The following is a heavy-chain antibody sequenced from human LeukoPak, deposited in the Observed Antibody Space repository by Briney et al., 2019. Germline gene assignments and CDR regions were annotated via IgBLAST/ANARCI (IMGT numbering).Heavy chain of an antibody. CDR3: AKFAQRYCSGGSRHPFDY. V-gene: IGHV3-30*04. D-gene: IGHD2-15*01. J-gene: IGHJ4*02. Sequence: GGSLRLSCAASGFTFSSYAMHWVRQAPGKGLEWVAVISYDGSNKYYADSVKGRFTISRDNSKNTLHLQMNSLRAEDTAAYYCAKFAQRYCSGGSRHPFDYWGQGTLVTVSS. CDR2: ISYDGSNK. CDR1: GFTFSSYA.